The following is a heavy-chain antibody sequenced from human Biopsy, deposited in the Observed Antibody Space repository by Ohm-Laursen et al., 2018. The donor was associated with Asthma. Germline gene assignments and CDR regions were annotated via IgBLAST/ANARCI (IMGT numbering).Heavy chain of an antibody. CDR2: IYSGGGT. D-gene: IGHD6-13*01. CDR3: ARQPIAEPGTTFYYYYGMDV. J-gene: IGHJ6*02. Sequence: SLRLSCAASGFTVSSNDMSWVRQPPGKGLEWVSVIYSGGGTYYADSVKGRFTISRDSSKNTLFLQMDSLRAEDTAVYYCARQPIAEPGTTFYYYYGMDVWGQGTTVTVSS. CDR1: GFTVSSND. V-gene: IGHV3-53*01.